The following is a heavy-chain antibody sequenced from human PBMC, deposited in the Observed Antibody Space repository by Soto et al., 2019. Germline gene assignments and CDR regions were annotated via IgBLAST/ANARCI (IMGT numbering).Heavy chain of an antibody. J-gene: IGHJ4*02. V-gene: IGHV1-8*01. CDR3: AEGYCSGGSCRPDAYYFDY. CDR2: MNPNSGNT. D-gene: IGHD2-15*01. Sequence: GASVKVSCKASGYTFTSYDINWVRQATGQGLEWMGWMNPNSGNTGYAQKFQGRVTITRNKSTSTAYMELSSLRSEDTAVYYCAEGYCSGGSCRPDAYYFDYWGQGTLVTVSS. CDR1: GYTFTSYD.